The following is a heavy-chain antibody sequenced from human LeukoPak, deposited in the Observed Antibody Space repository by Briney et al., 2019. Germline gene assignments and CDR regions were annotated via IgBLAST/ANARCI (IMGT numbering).Heavy chain of an antibody. D-gene: IGHD2-21*02. CDR1: GYSFTFYW. CDR3: ARRMDVVLTRVVTAIDDAFDI. V-gene: IGHV5-51*01. Sequence: PGESLKISCKGSGYSFTFYWIGWVRQMPGKGLEWMGIIYPGDSDTRYSPSFQGQVTISADKSISTAYLQWSSLKASDTAMYYCARRMDVVLTRVVTAIDDAFDIWGQGTMVTVSS. J-gene: IGHJ3*02. CDR2: IYPGDSDT.